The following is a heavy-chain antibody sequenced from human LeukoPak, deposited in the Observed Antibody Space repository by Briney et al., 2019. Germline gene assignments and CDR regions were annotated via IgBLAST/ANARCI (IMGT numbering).Heavy chain of an antibody. Sequence: SETLSLTCTVSGGSISSYYWSWIRQPPGKGLEWIGYIYYSGSTNYNPSLKSRVTISVDTSKNQFSLKLSSVTAADTAVYYCARVGSSSWINWFDPWGQGTLVTVSS. D-gene: IGHD6-13*01. V-gene: IGHV4-59*01. CDR2: IYYSGST. CDR1: GGSISSYY. CDR3: ARVGSSSWINWFDP. J-gene: IGHJ5*02.